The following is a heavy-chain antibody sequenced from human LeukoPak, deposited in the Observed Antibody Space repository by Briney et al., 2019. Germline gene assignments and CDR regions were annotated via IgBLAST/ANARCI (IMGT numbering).Heavy chain of an antibody. J-gene: IGHJ6*03. Sequence: GGSLRLSCAASGFTFSSYEMNWVRQAPGKGLEWLAFIRYDGSNKYYADSVKGRFTISRDNSKNTLYLQMNSLRADDTAMYYCAKDTSWLYYYYYMDVWGKGTTVTISS. CDR3: AKDTSWLYYYYYMDV. V-gene: IGHV3-30*02. D-gene: IGHD5-24*01. CDR1: GFTFSSYE. CDR2: IRYDGSNK.